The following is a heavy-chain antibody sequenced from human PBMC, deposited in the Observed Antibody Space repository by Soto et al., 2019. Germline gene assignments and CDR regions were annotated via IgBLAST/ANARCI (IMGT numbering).Heavy chain of an antibody. CDR3: ASPSYCSSTSCQFDY. CDR1: GYTFTSYA. CDR2: IIPIFGTA. V-gene: IGHV1-69*13. Sequence: SVKVSCKASGYTFTSYAISWVRQAPGQGLEWMGGIIPIFGTANYAQKFQGRVTITADESTSTAYMELSSLRSEDTAVYYCASPSYCSSTSCQFDYWGQGTLVTVSS. J-gene: IGHJ4*02. D-gene: IGHD2-2*01.